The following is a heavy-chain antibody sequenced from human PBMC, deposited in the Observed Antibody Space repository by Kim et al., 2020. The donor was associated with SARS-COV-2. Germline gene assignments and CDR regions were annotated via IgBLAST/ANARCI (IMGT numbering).Heavy chain of an antibody. Sequence: SYANYADSVKGRFTIARDNAKNSLSLQMNGRRAEDTAVYYCAREWSGYEYYWGQGTLVTVSS. J-gene: IGHJ4*02. V-gene: IGHV3-11*05. CDR2: SYA. CDR3: AREWSGYEYY. D-gene: IGHD5-12*01.